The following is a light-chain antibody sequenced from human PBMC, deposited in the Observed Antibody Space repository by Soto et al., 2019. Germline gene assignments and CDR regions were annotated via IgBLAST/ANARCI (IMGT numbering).Light chain of an antibody. CDR1: QSVSNNY. Sequence: EIVLTQSPGTLSLSPGERATLSCRASQSVSNNYLAWYQQKPDQAPRLLIYGASSRATGIPDRFSGSGSGTDFTLTISRLEPEDFAVYYCQQYGSSPWYTFGQGTKLEIK. CDR3: QQYGSSPWYT. CDR2: GAS. V-gene: IGKV3-20*01. J-gene: IGKJ2*01.